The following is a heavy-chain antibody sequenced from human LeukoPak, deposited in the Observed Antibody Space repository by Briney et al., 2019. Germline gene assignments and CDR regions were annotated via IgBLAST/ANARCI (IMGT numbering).Heavy chain of an antibody. CDR2: IYSSGST. V-gene: IGHV4-38-2*02. CDR1: GYSISSGYY. D-gene: IGHD1-26*01. J-gene: IGHJ4*02. Sequence: SETLSLTCSVSGYSISSGYYWGWIRQPPGKGLEWIGSIYSSGSTYYNASLQSRVTISIETSKNQISLRLNSVTAADTAMYYCAKSGGYGLIDYWGQGTLVTVSS. CDR3: AKSGGYGLIDY.